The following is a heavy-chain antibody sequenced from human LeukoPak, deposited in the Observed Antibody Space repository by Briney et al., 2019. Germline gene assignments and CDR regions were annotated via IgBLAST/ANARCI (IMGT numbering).Heavy chain of an antibody. D-gene: IGHD3-3*01. Sequence: NPSETLSVTCTVSGGSISSSSYYWGWIRQPPGKGLEWIGSIYYSGSTYYNPSLKSRVTISVDTSKNQFSLKLTSVTAADTAVYYCATDFWSGYSKFDYWGQGTLVTVSS. CDR2: IYYSGST. CDR1: GGSISSSSYY. CDR3: ATDFWSGYSKFDY. V-gene: IGHV4-39*01. J-gene: IGHJ4*02.